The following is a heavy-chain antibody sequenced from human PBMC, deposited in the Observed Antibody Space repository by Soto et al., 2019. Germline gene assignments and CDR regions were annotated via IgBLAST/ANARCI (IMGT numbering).Heavy chain of an antibody. J-gene: IGHJ6*02. CDR1: GGSISSYY. CDR2: IYYSGST. Sequence: PSETLSLTCTVSGGSISSYYWRWIRQPPGKGLEWIGYIYYSGSTNYNPALTSRVTISVDTSKNQFSLKLRSVTAADTAVYYCARERITRVRATYYYYGMDVWGQGTTVTVSS. CDR3: ARERITRVRATYYYYGMDV. V-gene: IGHV4-59*01. D-gene: IGHD3-10*01.